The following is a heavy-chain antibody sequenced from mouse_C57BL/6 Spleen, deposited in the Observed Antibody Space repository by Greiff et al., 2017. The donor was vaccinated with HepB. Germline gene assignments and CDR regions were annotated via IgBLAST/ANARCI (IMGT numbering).Heavy chain of an antibody. Sequence: VQLKESGGGLVKPGGSLKLSCAASGFTFSSYAMSWVRQTPEKRLEWVATISDGGSYTYYPDNVKGRFTISRDNAKNNLYLQMSHLKSEDTAMYCCARNGYGNYFDYWGQGTTLTVSS. D-gene: IGHD2-10*02. V-gene: IGHV5-4*01. CDR2: ISDGGSYT. CDR3: ARNGYGNYFDY. J-gene: IGHJ2*01. CDR1: GFTFSSYA.